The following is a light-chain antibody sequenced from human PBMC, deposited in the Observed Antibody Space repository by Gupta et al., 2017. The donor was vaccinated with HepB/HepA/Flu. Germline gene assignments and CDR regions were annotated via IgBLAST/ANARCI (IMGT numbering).Light chain of an antibody. CDR2: LGS. CDR1: QSLLHSNGYNY. J-gene: IGKJ1*01. Sequence: DIVMTKSPLSLPVTPGEPASISCRSSQSLLHSNGYNYLDWYLQKPGQSPQLLIYLGSNRASGVPDRLSGSGSGTDFTLKISRVEAEDVGVYYCMQALQTPWTFGQGTKVEIK. V-gene: IGKV2-28*01. CDR3: MQALQTPWT.